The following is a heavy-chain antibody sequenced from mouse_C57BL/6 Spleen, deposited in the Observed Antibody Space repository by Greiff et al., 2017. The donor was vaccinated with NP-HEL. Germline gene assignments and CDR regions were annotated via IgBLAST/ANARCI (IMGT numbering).Heavy chain of an antibody. CDR1: GFNIKDDY. Sequence: EVKLQESGAELVRPGASVKLSCTASGFNIKDDYMHWVKQRPEQGLEWIGWIDPENGDTEYASKFQGKATITADTSSNTAYLQLSSLTSEDTAVYYCTTGGRGNYWGQGTTLTVSS. CDR3: TTGGRGNY. D-gene: IGHD3-3*01. CDR2: IDPENGDT. V-gene: IGHV14-4*01. J-gene: IGHJ2*01.